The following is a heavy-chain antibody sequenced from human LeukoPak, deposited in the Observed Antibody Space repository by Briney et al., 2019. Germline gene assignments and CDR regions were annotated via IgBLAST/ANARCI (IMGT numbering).Heavy chain of an antibody. CDR3: ARDRGIAVAGTSSDY. CDR2: IYPSGST. CDR1: GGSISSRSYH. D-gene: IGHD6-19*01. J-gene: IGHJ4*02. V-gene: IGHV4-61*02. Sequence: SQTLSLTCTVSGGSISSRSYHWSWIRQPAGKGLEWIGRIYPSGSTNYDPSLKSRVTISVDTSKNQFSLKLSSVTAADTAVYYCARDRGIAVAGTSSDYWGQGTLVTVSS.